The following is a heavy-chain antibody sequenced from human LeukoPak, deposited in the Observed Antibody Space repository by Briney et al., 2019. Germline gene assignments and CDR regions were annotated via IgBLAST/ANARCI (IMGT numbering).Heavy chain of an antibody. CDR2: IYYSGST. V-gene: IGHV4-39*07. CDR1: GGSISSSSYY. J-gene: IGHJ4*02. Sequence: SETLSLTCTVSGGSISSSSYYWGWIRQPPGKGLEWIGSIYYSGSTYYNPSLKSRVTISVDTSKNQFSLKLSSVTAADTAVYYCARDPGTYYYDSSGYLGGYWGQGTLVTVSS. D-gene: IGHD3-22*01. CDR3: ARDPGTYYYDSSGYLGGY.